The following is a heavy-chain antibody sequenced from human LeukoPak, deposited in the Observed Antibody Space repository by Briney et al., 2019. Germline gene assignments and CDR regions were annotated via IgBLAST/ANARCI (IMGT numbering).Heavy chain of an antibody. CDR2: ISSSSSTI. V-gene: IGHV3-48*01. J-gene: IGHJ4*02. Sequence: GRSLRLSCAASGFTFSSYSMSWVRQAPGKGLEWVSYISSSSSTIYYADSVKGRFTISRDNAKNSLYLQMNSLRAEDTAVYYCASANFDWLSMGYFDYWGQGTLVTVSS. CDR3: ASANFDWLSMGYFDY. CDR1: GFTFSSYS. D-gene: IGHD3-9*01.